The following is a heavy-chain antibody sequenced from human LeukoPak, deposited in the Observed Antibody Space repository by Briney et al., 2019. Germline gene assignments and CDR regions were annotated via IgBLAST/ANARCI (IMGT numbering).Heavy chain of an antibody. V-gene: IGHV1-24*01. CDR1: GYTLTELS. J-gene: IGHJ4*02. CDR3: ARVSYGDYGDFDY. Sequence: GASVKVSCKVSGYTLTELSMHWVRQAPGKGLEWMGGFDPEDGETIYAQKFQGRVTITRDTSASTAYMELSSLRSEDTAVYYCARVSYGDYGDFDYWGQGTLVTVSS. CDR2: FDPEDGET. D-gene: IGHD4-17*01.